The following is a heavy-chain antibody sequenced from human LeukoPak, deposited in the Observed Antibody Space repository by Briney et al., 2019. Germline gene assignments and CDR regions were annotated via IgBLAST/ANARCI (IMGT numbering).Heavy chain of an antibody. Sequence: IPGGSLRLSCAASGFTFSNAWMSWVRQAPGKGLEWVGRIKSKTDGGTTDYAAPVKGRFTISRDDSKNTLYLQMNSLRAEDTAVYYCAKDRVVFNRNYAYYFDYWGQGTLVTVSS. J-gene: IGHJ4*02. V-gene: IGHV3-15*01. CDR3: AKDRVVFNRNYAYYFDY. D-gene: IGHD1-7*01. CDR1: GFTFSNAW. CDR2: IKSKTDGGTT.